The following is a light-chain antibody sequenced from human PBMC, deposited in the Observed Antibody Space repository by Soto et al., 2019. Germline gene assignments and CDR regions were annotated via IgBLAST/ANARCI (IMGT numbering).Light chain of an antibody. Sequence: DIQVTQPPSAMSAAVGDRVTITCRTSQDISNRLGWFQQRPGKAPKRLISSASTLETGVPSRFSGTGSGTEFTLTISTLQPEDFATYYCQQHAAYPRDFGQGTKVDIK. CDR1: QDISNR. J-gene: IGKJ1*01. CDR2: SAS. V-gene: IGKV1-17*03. CDR3: QQHAAYPRD.